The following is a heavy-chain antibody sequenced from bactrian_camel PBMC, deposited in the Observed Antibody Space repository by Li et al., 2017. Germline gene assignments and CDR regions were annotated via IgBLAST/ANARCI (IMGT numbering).Heavy chain of an antibody. D-gene: IGHD1*01. V-gene: IGHV3S25*01. CDR3: AADSLFAPWTSSTVRFSGY. CDR1: ENSYNTKW. J-gene: IGHJ6*01. CDR2: IDSDGGST. Sequence: QLVESGGGSVQAGGSLRLSCTASENSYNTKWMGWFRQIPGKEREGVAAIDSDGGSTYYADSFKGRFTISRDNSKMTVYLQMNSLKPEDTAMYYCAADSLFAPWTSSTVRFSGYWGQGTQVTVS.